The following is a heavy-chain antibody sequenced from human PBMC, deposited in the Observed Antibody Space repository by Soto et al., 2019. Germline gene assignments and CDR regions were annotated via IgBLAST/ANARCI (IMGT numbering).Heavy chain of an antibody. CDR3: ASRTQPSAAPSWFDP. J-gene: IGHJ5*02. Sequence: PSETLSLTCAVYGGSFSGYYWSWIRQPPGKGLEWIGEINHSGSTNYNPSLKSRVTISVDTSKNQFSLKLSSVTAADTAVYYCASRTQPSAAPSWFDPWGQGTLVTVSS. D-gene: IGHD6-13*01. CDR1: GGSFSGYY. V-gene: IGHV4-34*01. CDR2: INHSGST.